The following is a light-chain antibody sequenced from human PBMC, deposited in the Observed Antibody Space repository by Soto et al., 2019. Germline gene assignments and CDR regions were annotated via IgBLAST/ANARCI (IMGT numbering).Light chain of an antibody. J-gene: IGKJ1*01. CDR1: QSISSW. CDR3: QQYNTYWT. CDR2: DVS. V-gene: IGKV1-5*01. Sequence: DIQMTQSPSTLSSSLGDIVTITCRASQSISSWLAWYQQKPGKAPKLLMYDVSSLERGVPSRFSGSGSGTEFTLTISSLQTDDFATYYCQQYNTYWTFGQGTKV.